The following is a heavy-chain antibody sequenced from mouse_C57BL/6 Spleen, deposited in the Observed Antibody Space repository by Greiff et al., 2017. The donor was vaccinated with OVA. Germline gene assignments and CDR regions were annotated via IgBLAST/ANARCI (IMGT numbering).Heavy chain of an antibody. CDR3: ARGHGYDYMDY. V-gene: IGHV1-26*01. Sequence: EVQLQQSGPELVKPGASVKISCKASGYTFTDYYMNWVKQSHGKSLEWIGDINPNNGGTSYNQKFKGKATLTVDKSSSTAYMELRSLTSEDSAVDYCARGHGYDYMDYWGQGTSVTVSS. CDR1: GYTFTDYY. CDR2: INPNNGGT. J-gene: IGHJ4*01. D-gene: IGHD2-4*01.